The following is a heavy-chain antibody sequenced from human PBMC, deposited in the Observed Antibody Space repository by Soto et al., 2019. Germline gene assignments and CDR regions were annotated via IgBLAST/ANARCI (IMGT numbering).Heavy chain of an antibody. CDR3: AGGRDGYNYYFDY. J-gene: IGHJ4*02. CDR1: GGSISSYY. D-gene: IGHD5-12*01. V-gene: IGHV4-59*01. Sequence: ASETLSLTCTVSGGSISSYYWSWIRQPPGKGLEWIGYIYYSGSTNYNPSLKSRVTISVDTSKNQFSLKLSSVTAADTAVYYCAGGRDGYNYYFDYWGQGTLVTVSS. CDR2: IYYSGST.